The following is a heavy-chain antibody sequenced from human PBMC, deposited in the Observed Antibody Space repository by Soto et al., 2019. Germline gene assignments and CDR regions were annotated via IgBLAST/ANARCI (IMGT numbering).Heavy chain of an antibody. CDR2: IKQDGSEK. CDR3: AKDRRTTHDAFDI. J-gene: IGHJ3*02. D-gene: IGHD1-1*01. CDR1: GFTFSSYW. V-gene: IGHV3-7*03. Sequence: EVQLVESGGGLVQPGGSLRLSCAASGFTFSSYWMSWVRQAPGKGLEWVANIKQDGSEKYYVDSVKGRFTISRDNAKNSLYLQMNSLRAEDTAVYYCAKDRRTTHDAFDIWGQGTMVTVSS.